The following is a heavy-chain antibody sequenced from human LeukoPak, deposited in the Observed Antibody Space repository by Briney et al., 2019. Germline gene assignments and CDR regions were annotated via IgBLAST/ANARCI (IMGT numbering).Heavy chain of an antibody. CDR2: ISYDGSNK. D-gene: IGHD6-19*01. V-gene: IGHV3-30-3*01. CDR1: GFTFSSYA. CDR3: ASLGLSSGWYAGPVFDY. J-gene: IGHJ4*02. Sequence: PGGSLRLSCAASGFTFSSYAMHWVRQAPGKGLEWVAVISYDGSNKYYADSVKGRFTISRDNSKNTLYLQMNSLRAEDTAVYYCASLGLSSGWYAGPVFDYWGQGTLVTVSS.